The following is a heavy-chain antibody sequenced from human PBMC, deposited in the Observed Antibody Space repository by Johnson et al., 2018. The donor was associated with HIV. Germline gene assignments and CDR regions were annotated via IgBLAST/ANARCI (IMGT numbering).Heavy chain of an antibody. CDR1: GFTFDDYA. D-gene: IGHD4-11*01. CDR3: ARDNEVTNAFDI. CDR2: ISWNSGSI. V-gene: IGHV3-9*01. J-gene: IGHJ3*02. Sequence: VQLVESGGGLVQPGRSLRLSCAASGFTFDDYAMHWVRQAPGKGLEWVSGISWNSGSIGYADSVKGRFTISRDNSKKTLYLRMNSLRAEDTAVYYCARDNEVTNAFDIWGQGTMVTVSS.